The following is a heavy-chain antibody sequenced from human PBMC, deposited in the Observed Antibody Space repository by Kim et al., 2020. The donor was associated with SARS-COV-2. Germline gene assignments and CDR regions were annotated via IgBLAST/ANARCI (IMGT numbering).Heavy chain of an antibody. J-gene: IGHJ4*02. V-gene: IGHV3-21*01. CDR3: ARGGYYDSSENY. Sequence: YYADSVKGRFTISRDNAKNSLYLQMNSLRAEDTAVYYCARGGYYDSSENYWGQGTLVTVSS. D-gene: IGHD3-22*01.